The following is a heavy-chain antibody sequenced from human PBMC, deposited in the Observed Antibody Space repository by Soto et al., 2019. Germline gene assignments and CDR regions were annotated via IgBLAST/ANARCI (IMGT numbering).Heavy chain of an antibody. V-gene: IGHV1-58*02. CDR1: GFTFTSCA. J-gene: IGHJ6*03. Sequence: SVKVSCKASGFTFTSCAIQWVRQARGQRLEWIGWIVVGSGNTNYAQKFQERVTITRDMSTSTAYMELSSLRSEDTAVYYCAADDYGDSTSYMDVWGKGTTVTVSS. CDR2: IVVGSGNT. D-gene: IGHD4-17*01. CDR3: AADDYGDSTSYMDV.